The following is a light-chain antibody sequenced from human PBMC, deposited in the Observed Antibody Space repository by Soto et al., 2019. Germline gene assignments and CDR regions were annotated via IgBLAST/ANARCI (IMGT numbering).Light chain of an antibody. Sequence: DIQMTQSPSSLSASVGDRVTITCRASQTINTYLNSYQQKPGKAPKLVIHAASSVQSGVPSRFSGSGSGTDFTLTISSLQPEDFATYYCQQSYRAPLTFGPGTKVDIK. J-gene: IGKJ3*01. CDR2: AAS. CDR3: QQSYRAPLT. V-gene: IGKV1-39*01. CDR1: QTINTY.